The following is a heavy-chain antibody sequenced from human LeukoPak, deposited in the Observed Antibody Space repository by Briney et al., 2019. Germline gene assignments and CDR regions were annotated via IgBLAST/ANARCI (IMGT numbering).Heavy chain of an antibody. CDR1: GGSISSSSW. D-gene: IGHD2-2*01. CDR3: ARRPYCSSTSCRINYFDY. J-gene: IGHJ4*02. V-gene: IGHV4-4*02. CDR2: IYHTGST. Sequence: SETLSLTCAVSGGSISSSSWWNWVRQPPGKGLEWIGEIYHTGSTNYNPSLMSRVTISLDKSKNQFSLKLSSVTAADTAVYYCARRPYCSSTSCRINYFDYWGQGTLVTVSS.